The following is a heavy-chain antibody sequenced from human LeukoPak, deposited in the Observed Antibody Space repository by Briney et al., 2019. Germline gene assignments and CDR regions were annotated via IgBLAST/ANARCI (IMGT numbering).Heavy chain of an antibody. V-gene: IGHV3-74*01. CDR2: INSDGSST. D-gene: IGHD4-23*01. CDR3: ARSIGNSDD. Sequence: GGSLRLPCAASGFTFSSYWMHWVRQAPGKGLMWVLRINSDGSSTSYADSVKGRFTISRDNAKNTLYLQMNSLRVEDTAVYYCARSIGNSDDWGQGTLVTVSS. CDR1: GFTFSSYW. J-gene: IGHJ4*02.